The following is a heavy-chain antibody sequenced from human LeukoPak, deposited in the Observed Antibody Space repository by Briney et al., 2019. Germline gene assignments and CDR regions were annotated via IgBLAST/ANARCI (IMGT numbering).Heavy chain of an antibody. CDR3: ARLRPQDAFDI. CDR1: GYSFTSYW. J-gene: IGHJ3*02. Sequence: PGESLKISCKGSGYSFTSYWIGWVRQMPGKGLEWMGIFYPGDSDARYSPSFQGQVTISADKSISTAYLQWNSLKASDTAMYYCARLRPQDAFDIWGQGTMVSVSS. CDR2: FYPGDSDA. V-gene: IGHV5-51*01.